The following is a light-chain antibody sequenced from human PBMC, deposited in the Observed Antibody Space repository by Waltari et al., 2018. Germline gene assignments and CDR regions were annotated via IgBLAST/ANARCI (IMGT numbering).Light chain of an antibody. CDR2: DAS. V-gene: IGKV1-5*01. J-gene: IGKJ1*01. CDR3: QQYNSYRT. CDR1: QSISGW. Sequence: DIQMTQSPSTLSASVGDRVTITCRASQSISGWVAWYQQKPGKAPKLLIYDASGLESGVPSRFSGSGSGTEFTLTISSLQPDDFATYYCQQYNSYRTFGQGTKVEIK.